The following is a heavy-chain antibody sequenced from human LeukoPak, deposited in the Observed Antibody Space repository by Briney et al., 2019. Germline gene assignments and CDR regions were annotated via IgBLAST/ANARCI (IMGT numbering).Heavy chain of an antibody. V-gene: IGHV1-69*06. CDR1: GGTFSSYA. Sequence: GASVKVSCKASGGTFSSYAISWVRQAPGQGLEWMGGIVPIFGTANYAQKFQGRVTITADKSTSTAYMELGSLRSEDTAVYYCAVDYYDSVVDYWGQGTLVTVSS. D-gene: IGHD3-22*01. CDR3: AVDYYDSVVDY. J-gene: IGHJ4*02. CDR2: IVPIFGTA.